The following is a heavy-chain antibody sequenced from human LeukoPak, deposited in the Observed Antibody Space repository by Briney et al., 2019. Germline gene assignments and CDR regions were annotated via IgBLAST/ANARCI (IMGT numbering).Heavy chain of an antibody. D-gene: IGHD3-10*01. CDR3: AKTRTFGEIDY. CDR2: ISWNSGSI. CDR1: GFTFDDYA. V-gene: IGHV3-9*01. J-gene: IGHJ4*02. Sequence: GGSLRLSCAASGFTFDDYAMHWVRQAPGKGLEWVSGISWNSGSIGYADSVKGRFTISRDNAKNSLYLQMNSLRAEDTALYYCAKTRTFGEIDYWGQGTLVTVSS.